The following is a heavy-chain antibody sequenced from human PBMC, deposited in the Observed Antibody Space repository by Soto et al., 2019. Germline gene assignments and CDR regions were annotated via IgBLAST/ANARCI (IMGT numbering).Heavy chain of an antibody. CDR3: ARVRASHPDYDILTGYPYYFDY. Sequence: PSETLSLTCTVSGGSISSYYWSWIRQPPGKGLEWIGYIYYSGSTNYNPSLKSRVTISVDTSKNQFSLKLSSVTAADTAVYYCARVRASHPDYDILTGYPYYFDYWGQGTLVTV. V-gene: IGHV4-59*01. CDR2: IYYSGST. J-gene: IGHJ4*02. CDR1: GGSISSYY. D-gene: IGHD3-9*01.